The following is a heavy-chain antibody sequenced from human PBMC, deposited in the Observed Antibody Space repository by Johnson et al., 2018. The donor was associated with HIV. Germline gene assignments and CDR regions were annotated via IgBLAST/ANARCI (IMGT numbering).Heavy chain of an antibody. CDR2: IYSGGST. CDR1: GFTVSSNY. Sequence: VQLVESGGGLVQPGGSLRLSCAASGFTVSSNYMSWVRQAPGKGLEWVSVIYSGGSTYYADSAKGSFTISTDNSKNTLDLQRNSLRAEDTAVYYCARDRTHTPRIAAAGTIEEVGDIWGQGTMVTVSS. V-gene: IGHV3-66*01. D-gene: IGHD6-13*01. J-gene: IGHJ3*02. CDR3: ARDRTHTPRIAAAGTIEEVGDI.